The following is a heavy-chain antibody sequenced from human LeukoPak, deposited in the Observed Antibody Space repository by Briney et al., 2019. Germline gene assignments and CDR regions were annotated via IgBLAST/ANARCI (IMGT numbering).Heavy chain of an antibody. CDR2: IDRDGSAE. CDR3: ARADNYGSILDY. CDR1: GFTFSNYW. V-gene: IGHV3-7*04. Sequence: GGSLRLSCAASGFTFSNYWMSWVRQSPGRGLEWVANIDRDGSAEYYVDSVGGRFTVSRDNAKNSLYLQIDSLRAEDTAVYYCARADNYGSILDYWGRGTLVTVSS. D-gene: IGHD3-10*01. J-gene: IGHJ4*02.